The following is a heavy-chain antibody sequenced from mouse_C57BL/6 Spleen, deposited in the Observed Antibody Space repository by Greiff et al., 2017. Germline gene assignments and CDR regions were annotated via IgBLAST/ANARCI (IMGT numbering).Heavy chain of an antibody. CDR1: GYTFTSYD. V-gene: IGHV1-85*01. D-gene: IGHD1-1*01. CDR2: IYPRDGST. J-gene: IGHJ1*03. Sequence: QVQLQQSGPELVKPGASVKLSCKASGYTFTSYDINWVKQRPGQGLEWIGWIYPRDGSTTYNEKFKGKATLTVDTSSSTAYMELDSLTSEDSAVYFCARGGRTVGWYFDVWGTGTTVTVSA. CDR3: ARGGRTVGWYFDV.